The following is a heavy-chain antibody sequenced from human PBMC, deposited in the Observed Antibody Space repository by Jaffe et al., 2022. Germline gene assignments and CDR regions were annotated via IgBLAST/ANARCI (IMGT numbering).Heavy chain of an antibody. V-gene: IGHV3-23*01. J-gene: IGHJ4*02. Sequence: EVQLLESGGGLVQPGGSLRLSCAASGFTFSSYAMSWVRQAPGKGLEWVSAISGSGGSTYYADSVKGRFTISRDNSKNTLYLQMNSLRAEDTAVYYCAKDGYCSGGSCYLTGFDYWGQGTLVTVSS. CDR2: ISGSGGST. CDR3: AKDGYCSGGSCYLTGFDY. D-gene: IGHD2-15*01. CDR1: GFTFSSYA.